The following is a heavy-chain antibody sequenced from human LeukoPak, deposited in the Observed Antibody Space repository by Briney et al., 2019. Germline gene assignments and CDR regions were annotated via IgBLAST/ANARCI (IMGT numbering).Heavy chain of an antibody. Sequence: ASVKVSCKVSGYTLTELSMHWVRQAPGKGLEWMGGFDPEDGETIYAQKFQGRVTMTEDTSTDTAYMELSSLRSDDTAVYYCAREGWDTVTRVPLDVWGQGTTVTVSS. J-gene: IGHJ6*02. D-gene: IGHD4-17*01. CDR2: FDPEDGET. CDR1: GYTLTELS. V-gene: IGHV1-24*01. CDR3: AREGWDTVTRVPLDV.